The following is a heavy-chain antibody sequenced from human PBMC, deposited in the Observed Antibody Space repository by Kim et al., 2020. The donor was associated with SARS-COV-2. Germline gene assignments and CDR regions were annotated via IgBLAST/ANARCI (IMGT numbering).Heavy chain of an antibody. CDR1: GYSFTSYW. CDR2: IDPSDSYT. V-gene: IGHV5-10-1*01. J-gene: IGHJ6*02. Sequence: GESLKISCKGSGYSFTSYWISWVRQMPGKGLEWMGRIDPSDSYTNYSPSFQGHVTISADKSISTAYLQWSSLKASDTAMYYCARREVAAAGTCSRCYYYGMDVWGQGTTVTVSS. CDR3: ARREVAAAGTCSRCYYYGMDV. D-gene: IGHD6-13*01.